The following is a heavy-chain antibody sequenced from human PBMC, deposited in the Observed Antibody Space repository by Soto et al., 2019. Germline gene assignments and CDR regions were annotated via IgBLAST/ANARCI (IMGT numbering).Heavy chain of an antibody. V-gene: IGHV4-31*03. CDR1: GGSISSGGYY. CDR2: IYYSGST. CDR3: ARSLSVDTAMVYGY. D-gene: IGHD5-18*01. Sequence: QVQLQESGPGLVKPSQTLSLTCTVSGGSISSGGYYWSWIRQHPGKGLEGIGYIYYSGSTYYNPSLNSRVTISVDTSKNQFSLKLSSVTAADTAVYYCARSLSVDTAMVYGYWGQGTLVTVSS. J-gene: IGHJ4*02.